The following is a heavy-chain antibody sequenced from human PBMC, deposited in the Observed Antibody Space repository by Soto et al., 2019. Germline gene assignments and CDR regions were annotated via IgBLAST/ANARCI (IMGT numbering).Heavy chain of an antibody. V-gene: IGHV1-3*01. D-gene: IGHD3-3*01. Sequence: VASVKVSCKASGYTFTSYAMHWVRQAPGQRLEWMGWINAGNGNTKYSQKFQGRVTITRDTSASTAYMELSSLRSEDTAVYYCASGDDFGNWFDPWGQGTLVTVSS. CDR1: GYTFTSYA. CDR3: ASGDDFGNWFDP. CDR2: INAGNGNT. J-gene: IGHJ5*02.